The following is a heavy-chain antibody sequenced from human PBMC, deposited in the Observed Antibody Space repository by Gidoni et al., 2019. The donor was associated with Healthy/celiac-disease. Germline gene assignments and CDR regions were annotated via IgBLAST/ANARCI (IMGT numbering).Heavy chain of an antibody. D-gene: IGHD4-17*01. Sequence: EVQRVESGGGLVQPGRSLRLSCAASGCTFDAYEMHWVRQAPWRGLEWVLGSSWNSGSRCYADSVKGRFTISRDNAKNSLYLQMNSLRAEDTALYCCAKDFGAYGEWRAGGQNFDYWCQGTLVTVSS. CDR3: AKDFGAYGEWRAGGQNFDY. CDR2: SSWNSGSR. CDR1: GCTFDAYE. J-gene: IGHJ4*02. V-gene: IGHV3-9*01.